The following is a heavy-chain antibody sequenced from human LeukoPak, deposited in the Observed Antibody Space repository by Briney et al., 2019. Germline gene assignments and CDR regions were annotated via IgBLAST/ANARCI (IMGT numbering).Heavy chain of an antibody. CDR2: IKNKANSYTT. CDR3: VQFSEGA. J-gene: IGHJ5*02. CDR1: HY. D-gene: IGHD2/OR15-2a*01. Sequence: PGGSLRLSCADHYMDWVRQVPGKGLEWVGRIKNKANSYTTEYAASVKGRFTISRDDSLYLQMNSLKTEDTAVYYCVQFSEGAWGQGTLVTVSS. V-gene: IGHV3-72*01.